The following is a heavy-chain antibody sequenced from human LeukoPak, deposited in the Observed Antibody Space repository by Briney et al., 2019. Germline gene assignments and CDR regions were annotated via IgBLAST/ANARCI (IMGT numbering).Heavy chain of an antibody. J-gene: IGHJ3*02. CDR1: GFTFSSYW. D-gene: IGHD3-22*01. V-gene: IGHV3-7*01. CDR2: IKQDGSEK. Sequence: GGSLRLSCAASGFTFSSYWMSWVRQAPGKGLEWVANIKQDGSEKYYVDSVKGRFTISRDNAKNSLYLQMKSLRAEDTAVYYCAKYYYDSSGYYDAFDIWGQGTMVTVSS. CDR3: AKYYYDSSGYYDAFDI.